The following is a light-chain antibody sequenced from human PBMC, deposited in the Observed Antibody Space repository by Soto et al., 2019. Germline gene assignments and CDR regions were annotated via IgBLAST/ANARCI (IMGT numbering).Light chain of an antibody. Sequence: EIVLTQSPGTLSLSPGERATLSCRATQSVSYSYLAWYHQKPGQAPRLLIYGASSRATGIPDRFSGSGSGTEFTLTISSLQPDDFATYYCQHYNSYSEAFGQGTKVDIK. CDR3: QHYNSYSEA. J-gene: IGKJ1*01. CDR1: QSVSYSY. CDR2: GAS. V-gene: IGKV3-20*01.